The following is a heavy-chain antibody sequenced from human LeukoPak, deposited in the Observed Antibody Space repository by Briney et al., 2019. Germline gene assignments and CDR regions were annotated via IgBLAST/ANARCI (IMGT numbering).Heavy chain of an antibody. D-gene: IGHD3-16*01. V-gene: IGHV3-30*02. CDR2: IRFDETNK. CDR1: GFTFSSYG. CDR3: AKGDKMLTWRRTYNRFDP. J-gene: IGHJ5*02. Sequence: GGSLRLSCAASGFTFSSYGIHWVRQAPGKGLEWVAFIRFDETNKYYADSVKGRFAISRDNSKNTLYLQMNSLRAEDTAVYFCAKGDKMLTWRRTYNRFDPWGQGTLVTVSS.